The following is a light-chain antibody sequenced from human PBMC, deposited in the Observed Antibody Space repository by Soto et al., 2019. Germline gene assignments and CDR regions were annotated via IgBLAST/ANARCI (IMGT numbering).Light chain of an antibody. CDR2: GNN. Sequence: QSVLTQPPSVSGAPGQKVTISCTGSSSNIGAGYDVHWYQQLPGTAPKLLLYGNNNRPSGVPDRFSGSKSGTSASLAITRLQTEDEADYYCQSYDTSLDALYVFGTGTKVTVL. J-gene: IGLJ1*01. V-gene: IGLV1-40*01. CDR1: SSNIGAGYD. CDR3: QSYDTSLDALYV.